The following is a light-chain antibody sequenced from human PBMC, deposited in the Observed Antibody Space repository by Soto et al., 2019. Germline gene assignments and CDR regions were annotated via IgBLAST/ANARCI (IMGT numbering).Light chain of an antibody. Sequence: EIVLTQSPGTLSSSPGEIPTRSCRASQSVSSSYLAWYQQKPGQAPRLLIYAVSSRATGIPDRFSGSGSGTDFNLTIRRLEPEDFAVYYCQHYGNSPPYTFGQGTKVDIK. CDR2: AVS. J-gene: IGKJ2*01. CDR3: QHYGNSPPYT. V-gene: IGKV3-20*01. CDR1: QSVSSSY.